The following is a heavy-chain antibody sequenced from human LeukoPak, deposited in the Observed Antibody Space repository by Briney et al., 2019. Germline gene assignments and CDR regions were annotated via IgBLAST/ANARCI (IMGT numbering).Heavy chain of an antibody. CDR1: GYTFTIYG. V-gene: IGHV1-18*01. D-gene: IGHD5-18*01. J-gene: IGHJ6*02. CDR2: ISAYNGNT. CDR3: ARGNGYSYGYGPHYYYGMDV. Sequence: ASVKVSCKASGYTFTIYGISWVRQAPGQGLEWMGWISAYNGNTNYAQKLQGRVTMTTDTSTSTAYMELRSLRSDDTAVYYCARGNGYSYGYGPHYYYGMDVWGQGTTVTVSS.